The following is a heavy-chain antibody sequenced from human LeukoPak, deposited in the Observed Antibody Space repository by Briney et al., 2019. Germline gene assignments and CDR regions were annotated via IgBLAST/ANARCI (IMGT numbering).Heavy chain of an antibody. D-gene: IGHD3-22*01. Sequence: SETLSLTCTVSGGSISSYYWSWIRQPPGKGLEWIGYIYYRGSTDYNPSLKSRVTISVETSKNQFSLKLSSVTAADTAVYYCARAPYYYDRLDYWGQGTLVTVSS. V-gene: IGHV4-59*01. CDR1: GGSISSYY. CDR2: IYYRGST. J-gene: IGHJ4*02. CDR3: ARAPYYYDRLDY.